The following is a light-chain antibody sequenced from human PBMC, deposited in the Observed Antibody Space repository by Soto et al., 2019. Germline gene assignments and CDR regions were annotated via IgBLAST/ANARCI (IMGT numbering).Light chain of an antibody. CDR1: QSVSTRN. J-gene: IGKJ2*01. V-gene: IGKV3-20*01. CDR2: GAS. Sequence: EIVLTQSPGTVSLSPGERATLSCRASQSVSTRNLAWYRQKPGQAPSLLIFGASNRATGIPDRFSGSGSGPYFTLTIRRLEPEDCAVYDCLRYGESRPAYTFGQGTKLEIK. CDR3: LRYGESRPAYT.